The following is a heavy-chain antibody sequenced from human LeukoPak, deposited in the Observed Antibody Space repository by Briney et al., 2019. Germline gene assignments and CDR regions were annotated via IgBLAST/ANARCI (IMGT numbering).Heavy chain of an antibody. CDR1: GYTLTELS. Sequence: ASEKVSCKVSGYTLTELSMHWVRQAPGKGLEWMGGFDPEDGETIYAQKFQGRVTMTEDTSTDTAYMELSSLRSEDTAVYYCATMRGYYDHMEGARSGWFDPWGQGTLVTVSS. D-gene: IGHD3-3*01. CDR3: ATMRGYYDHMEGARSGWFDP. CDR2: FDPEDGET. J-gene: IGHJ5*02. V-gene: IGHV1-24*01.